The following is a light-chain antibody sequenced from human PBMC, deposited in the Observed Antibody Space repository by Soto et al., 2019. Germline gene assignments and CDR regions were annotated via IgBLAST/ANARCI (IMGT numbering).Light chain of an antibody. CDR1: SSDVGGYNY. CDR3: NSYAGSPYV. V-gene: IGLV2-8*01. Sequence: QSALTQPPSASGSPGQSVTISCTGTSSDVGGYNYVSWYQQHPGKAPKLMIYEVNKRPSGVPDRFSGSKSGNTASLTVSGLQAEDEADYYCNSYAGSPYVFGTGTKLT. J-gene: IGLJ1*01. CDR2: EVN.